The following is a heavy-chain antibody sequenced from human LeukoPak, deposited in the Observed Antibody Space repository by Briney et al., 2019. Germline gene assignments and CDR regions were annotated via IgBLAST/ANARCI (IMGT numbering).Heavy chain of an antibody. V-gene: IGHV3-30*09. CDR2: ISYDGSNK. CDR1: GFTFSSYV. Sequence: GRSLRLSCAASGFTFSSYVMHWVRQAPGKGLEWVAVISYDGSNKYYADSVKGRFAISRDNSKNTLYLQMNSLRAEDTAVYYCARDRVAFDIWGQGTMVTVSS. J-gene: IGHJ3*02. CDR3: ARDRVAFDI.